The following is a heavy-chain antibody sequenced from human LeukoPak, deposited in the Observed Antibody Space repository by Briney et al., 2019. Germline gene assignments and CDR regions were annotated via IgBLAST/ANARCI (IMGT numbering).Heavy chain of an antibody. CDR1: GFTFSSYA. D-gene: IGHD2-2*01. Sequence: GGSLRLSCAASGFTFSSYAVSWVRQAPGKGLEWVSAISGSGGSTYYADSVKGRFTISRDNSKNTLYLQMNSLRAEDTAVYYCAKDGDIVVVPAAMEEYFQHWGQGTLVTVSS. CDR2: ISGSGGST. J-gene: IGHJ1*01. CDR3: AKDGDIVVVPAAMEEYFQH. V-gene: IGHV3-23*01.